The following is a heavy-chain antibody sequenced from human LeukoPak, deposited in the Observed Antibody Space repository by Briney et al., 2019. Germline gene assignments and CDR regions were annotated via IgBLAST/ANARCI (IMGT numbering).Heavy chain of an antibody. Sequence: GESLKISCKASGHSFTTYWIGWVRQMPGKGLEWMGIIYPGDSDARYSPSFQGQVTISVDKSISTAYLQWSSLKASDTAVYYCARLSAMSIGRGGDCWGQGTLVTVSS. CDR2: IYPGDSDA. J-gene: IGHJ4*02. D-gene: IGHD2-2*01. CDR1: GHSFTTYW. V-gene: IGHV5-51*01. CDR3: ARLSAMSIGRGGDC.